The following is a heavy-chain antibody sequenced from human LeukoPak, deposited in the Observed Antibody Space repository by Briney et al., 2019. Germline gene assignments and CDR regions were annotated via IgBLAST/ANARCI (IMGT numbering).Heavy chain of an antibody. D-gene: IGHD3-10*01. Sequence: ASVTVSCTASGYTFTSYDTNRGRQAPGQGLERMGWMNPNSGNTGYAQTFQGRVTMTRNTSTSTAYTELSSLRSEDTAVYFCAREMVRGVIGGYFDYWGQGTLVTVSS. V-gene: IGHV1-8*01. CDR1: GYTFTSYD. CDR2: MNPNSGNT. CDR3: AREMVRGVIGGYFDY. J-gene: IGHJ4*02.